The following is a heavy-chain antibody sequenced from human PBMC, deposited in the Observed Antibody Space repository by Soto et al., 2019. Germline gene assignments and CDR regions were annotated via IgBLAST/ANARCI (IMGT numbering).Heavy chain of an antibody. CDR2: FDPEDGET. Sequence: ASVKVSWKVAGYTLTELSMHWGRQAPGKGLEWMGGFDPEDGETIYAQKFQGRVTMTEDTSTDTAYMELSSLRSEDTAVYYCATDSRAGTLGFGAFDIWGQGTMVTVSS. V-gene: IGHV1-24*01. CDR3: ATDSRAGTLGFGAFDI. D-gene: IGHD6-13*01. J-gene: IGHJ3*02. CDR1: GYTLTELS.